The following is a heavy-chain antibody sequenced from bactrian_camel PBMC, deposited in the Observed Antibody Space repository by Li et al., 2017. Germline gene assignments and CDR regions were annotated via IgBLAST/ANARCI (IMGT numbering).Heavy chain of an antibody. CDR2: IDSDGST. CDR3: AARASGGQWTCKAMEPTGFDY. Sequence: HVQLVESGGGSVQAGGSLRLSCAASINRYSRCYMAWFRQAPGKERERVATIDSDGSTTYADSVKGRFTISKDNAKNTLYLQMDSVKPEDTGMYYCAARASGGQWTCKAMEPTGFDYWGQGTQVTVS. V-gene: IGHV3S53*01. CDR1: INRYSRCY. J-gene: IGHJ4*01. D-gene: IGHD3*01.